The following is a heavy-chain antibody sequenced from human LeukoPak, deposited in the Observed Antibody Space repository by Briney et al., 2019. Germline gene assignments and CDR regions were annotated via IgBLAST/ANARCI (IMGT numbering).Heavy chain of an antibody. CDR2: IYSGGST. CDR1: GFTFSSYA. V-gene: IGHV3-53*01. Sequence: GGSLRLSCAASGFTFSSYAMSWVRQAPGKGLEWVSVIYSGGSTYYADSVKGRFTISRDNSKNTLYLQMNSLRAEDTAVYYCARDRFPPLGYSGYGRDFDYWGQGTLVTVSS. D-gene: IGHD5-12*01. J-gene: IGHJ4*02. CDR3: ARDRFPPLGYSGYGRDFDY.